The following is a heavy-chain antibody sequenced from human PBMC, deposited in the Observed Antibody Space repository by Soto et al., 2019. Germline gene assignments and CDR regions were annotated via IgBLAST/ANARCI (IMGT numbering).Heavy chain of an antibody. D-gene: IGHD3-16*01. CDR1: GGSVSSGTYY. Sequence: XETLSLTCTVAGGSVSSGTYYWSWIRQPPGKALEWIGYISNTGSASYNPSLKSRVTISVDSSRNQFSLKLSSVTAADTAVYYCARGSDYAGVFDSWGQGALVTVSS. J-gene: IGHJ4*02. CDR2: ISNTGSA. CDR3: ARGSDYAGVFDS. V-gene: IGHV4-61*01.